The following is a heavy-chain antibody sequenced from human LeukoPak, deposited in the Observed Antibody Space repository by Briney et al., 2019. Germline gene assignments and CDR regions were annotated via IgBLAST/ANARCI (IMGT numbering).Heavy chain of an antibody. CDR1: GGTFSSYA. V-gene: IGHV1-46*01. J-gene: IGHJ4*02. CDR2: INPSGGST. CDR3: ARDLGDGYNYVPFDY. Sequence: ASVKVSCKASGGTFSSYAISWVRQAPGQGLEWMGIINPSGGSTSYAQKFQGRVTMTRDTSTSRVYMELSSLRSEDTAVYYCARDLGDGYNYVPFDYWGQGTLVTVSS. D-gene: IGHD5-24*01.